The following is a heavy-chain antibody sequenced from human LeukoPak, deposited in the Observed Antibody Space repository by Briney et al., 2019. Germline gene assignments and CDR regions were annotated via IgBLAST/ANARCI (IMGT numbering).Heavy chain of an antibody. V-gene: IGHV3-9*01. J-gene: IGHJ6*03. CDR2: ISWNSGSI. Sequence: SLRLSCAASGFTFSSYEMNWVRQAPGKGLEWVSGISWNSGSIGYADSVKGRLTISRDNAKNPLYLQMNSLRAEDTALYYCAKALGYSNYPYSEYMDVWGKGTTVTISS. D-gene: IGHD4-11*01. CDR3: AKALGYSNYPYSEYMDV. CDR1: GFTFSSYE.